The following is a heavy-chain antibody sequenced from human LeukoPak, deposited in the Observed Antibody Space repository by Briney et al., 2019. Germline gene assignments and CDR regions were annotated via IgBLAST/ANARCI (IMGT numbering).Heavy chain of an antibody. CDR2: IIPILGIA. V-gene: IGHV1-69*04. CDR1: GGTFSSYA. Sequence: ASVKVSCKASGGTFSSYAISWVRQAPGQGLEWMGRIIPILGIANYAQKFQGRVTITADKSTSTAYMELSSLRSEDTAVYYCARAGATWPDRDYGMDFWGQGTTVTVSS. D-gene: IGHD1-26*01. J-gene: IGHJ6*02. CDR3: ARAGATWPDRDYGMDF.